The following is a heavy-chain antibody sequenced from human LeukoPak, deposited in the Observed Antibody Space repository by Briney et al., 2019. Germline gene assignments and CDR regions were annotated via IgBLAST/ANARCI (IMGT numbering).Heavy chain of an antibody. D-gene: IGHD2-8*02. CDR2: IHPGDSNT. CDR3: TRRGSNCTGGSCFDY. CDR1: GYRFTNFW. V-gene: IGHV5-51*01. J-gene: IGHJ4*02. Sequence: GESLKISCKGSGYRFTNFWIGWVRQMPAKGLEWMGVIHPGDSNTRYRPSLQGHVNITADTSISTAYLQWSSLKASDTAIYYCTRRGSNCTGGSCFDYWGQGTLVTVSS.